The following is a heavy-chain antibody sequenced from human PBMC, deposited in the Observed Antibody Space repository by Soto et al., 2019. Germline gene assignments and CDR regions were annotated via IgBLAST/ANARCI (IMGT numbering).Heavy chain of an antibody. D-gene: IGHD3-22*01. CDR2: IYYSGST. CDR3: ARGNYYDSSGYYDY. Sequence: PSETLSLTCAVSGGSISSGGYPWSWIRQPPGKGLEWIGYIYYSGSTNYNPSLKSRVTISVDTSKNQFSLKLSSVTAADTAVYYCARGNYYDSSGYYDYWGQGTLVTVSS. J-gene: IGHJ4*02. V-gene: IGHV4-61*08. CDR1: GGSISSGGYP.